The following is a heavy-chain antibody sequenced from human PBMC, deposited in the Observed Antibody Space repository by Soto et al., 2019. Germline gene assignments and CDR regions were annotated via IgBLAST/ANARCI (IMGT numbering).Heavy chain of an antibody. CDR2: IKQDGSEK. CDR1: GFTFSSYW. Sequence: EVQLVESGGGLVQPGGSLRLSCAASGFTFSSYWMSWVRQAPGKGLEWVANIKQDGSEKYYVDSVKGRFTISRDNAKNSLYLQMNSLRAEDTAVYYCARGGGYSYGHTLGQFDPWGQGTLVTVSS. D-gene: IGHD5-18*01. J-gene: IGHJ5*02. V-gene: IGHV3-7*05. CDR3: ARGGGYSYGHTLGQFDP.